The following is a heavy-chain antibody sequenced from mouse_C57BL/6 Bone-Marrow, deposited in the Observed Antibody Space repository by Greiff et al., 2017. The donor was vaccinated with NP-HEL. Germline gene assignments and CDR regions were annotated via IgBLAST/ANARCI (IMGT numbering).Heavy chain of an antibody. D-gene: IGHD2-3*01. CDR2: IHPSVSDT. V-gene: IGHV1-74*01. J-gene: IGHJ1*03. Sequence: QVQLQQPGAELVKPGASVKVSCKASGYTFTSYWMHWVKQRPGQGLEWIGRIHPSVSDTNYNQKFKGKATLTVDKSSSTAYMQLSSLTSEDSAVYYCAMCFYDGYPHWYFDVWGTGTTVTVSS. CDR1: GYTFTSYW. CDR3: AMCFYDGYPHWYFDV.